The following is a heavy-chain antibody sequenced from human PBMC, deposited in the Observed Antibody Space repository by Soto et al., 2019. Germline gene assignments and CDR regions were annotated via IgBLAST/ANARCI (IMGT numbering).Heavy chain of an antibody. CDR2: IYYSGST. J-gene: IGHJ6*03. CDR1: GGSISSGGYY. D-gene: IGHD2-15*01. CDR3: ARSGEMGYCSGGSCYSPIYYYYMDV. Sequence: QVQLQESGPGLVKPSQTLSLTCTVSGGSISSGGYYWSWIRQHPGKGLEWIGYIYYSGSTYYNPSLKSRVTISVDTSKHPFSLKLSSVTAADTAVYYCARSGEMGYCSGGSCYSPIYYYYMDVWGKGTTVTVSS. V-gene: IGHV4-31*03.